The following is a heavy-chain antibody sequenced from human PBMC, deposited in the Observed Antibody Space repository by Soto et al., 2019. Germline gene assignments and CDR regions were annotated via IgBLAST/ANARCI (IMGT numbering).Heavy chain of an antibody. Sequence: PGGSLRLSCAASGFTFSSYAMSWVRQAPGKGLEWVSAISGSGGSTYYADSVKGRFTISRDNSKNTLYLQMNSLRAEDTAVYYCAKDGCRGGSCYWVNNWFDPWGQGTLVAVSS. V-gene: IGHV3-23*01. CDR1: GFTFSSYA. CDR2: ISGSGGST. J-gene: IGHJ5*02. D-gene: IGHD2-15*01. CDR3: AKDGCRGGSCYWVNNWFDP.